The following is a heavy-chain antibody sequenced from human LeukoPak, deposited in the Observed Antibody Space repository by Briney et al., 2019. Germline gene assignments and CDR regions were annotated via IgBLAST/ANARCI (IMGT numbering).Heavy chain of an antibody. D-gene: IGHD3-10*01. CDR3: AGSFGDVKNF. Sequence: PGRSLRLSCAASGFTFDDYAMHWVRQAPGKGLEWVSGISWNSGSIGYADSVKGRFIISRDDAKNSLSLQMNSLRAEDTAVYYCAGSFGDVKNFWGQGTLVTVSS. CDR1: GFTFDDYA. V-gene: IGHV3-9*01. CDR2: ISWNSGSI. J-gene: IGHJ4*01.